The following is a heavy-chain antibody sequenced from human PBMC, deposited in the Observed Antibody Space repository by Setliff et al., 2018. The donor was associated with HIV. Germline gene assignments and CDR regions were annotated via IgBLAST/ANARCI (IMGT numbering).Heavy chain of an antibody. J-gene: IGHJ6*03. Sequence: VASVKVSCKASGYTFTSYAMHWVRQAPGQRLEWMGWINAGNGNTKYSQKFQGRVTITRDTSASTAYVELSSLRSEDTAVYYCARDGGDTAMVSYYYYYYMDVWGKGTTVTVSS. CDR2: INAGNGNT. D-gene: IGHD5-18*01. CDR1: GYTFTSYA. CDR3: ARDGGDTAMVSYYYYYYMDV. V-gene: IGHV1-3*01.